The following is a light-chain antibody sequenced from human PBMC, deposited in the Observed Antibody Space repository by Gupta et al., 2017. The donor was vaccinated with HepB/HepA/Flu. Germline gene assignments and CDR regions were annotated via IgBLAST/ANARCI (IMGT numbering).Light chain of an antibody. J-gene: IGKJ4*02. CDR1: QRISSY. CDR3: QQTDISTRT. Sequence: DIQMTQSPSSLSASLGDRVTITCRASQRISSYLNWYQQRPGKAPKLLIYTASTLQSGVPSRFSGGGSGTDFSLTMSGLQPEDFATYYCQQTDISTRTFGEGTMVEIK. CDR2: TAS. V-gene: IGKV1-39*01.